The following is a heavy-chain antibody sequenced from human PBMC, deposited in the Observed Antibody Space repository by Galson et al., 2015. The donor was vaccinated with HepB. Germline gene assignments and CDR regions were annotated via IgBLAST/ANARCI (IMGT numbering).Heavy chain of an antibody. CDR1: GYSFSDYW. CDR3: TRLGYCGGGSCYQRGYFDS. V-gene: IGHV5-51*01. J-gene: IGHJ4*02. CDR2: IYPGDSDT. Sequence: QSGAEVKEPGDSLRISCKGCGYSFSDYWIAWVRQMPGKGLEWMGIIYPGDSDTRYSPSFQGQVTISADESISTAYLQWSGLKASDTAMYYCTRLGYCGGGSCYQRGYFDSWGQGTLVIVSS. D-gene: IGHD2-15*01.